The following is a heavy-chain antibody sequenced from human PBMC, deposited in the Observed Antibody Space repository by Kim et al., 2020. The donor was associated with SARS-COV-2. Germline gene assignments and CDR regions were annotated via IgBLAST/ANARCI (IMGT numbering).Heavy chain of an antibody. Sequence: ASVKVSCKASGYTFTSYGISWVRQAPGQGLEWMGWISAYNGNTNYAQKLQGRVTMTTDTSTSTAYMELRSLRSDDTAVYYCARVPAYCGGDCYSIHYYYYYGMDVWGQGTTVTVSS. V-gene: IGHV1-18*01. CDR1: GYTFTSYG. CDR3: ARVPAYCGGDCYSIHYYYYYGMDV. J-gene: IGHJ6*02. D-gene: IGHD2-21*02. CDR2: ISAYNGNT.